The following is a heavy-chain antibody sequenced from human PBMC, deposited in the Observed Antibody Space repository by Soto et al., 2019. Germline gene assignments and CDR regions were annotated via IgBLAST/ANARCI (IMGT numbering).Heavy chain of an antibody. D-gene: IGHD6-13*01. CDR1: GGTFSSYT. CDR2: IIPILGIA. Sequence: GASVKVSCKASGGTFSSYTISWVRQAPGQGLEWMGRIIPILGIANYAQKFQGRVTITADKSTSTAYMELSSLRSEDTAVYYCARVIGPKGIAAAGSLPEIYHYYGMDVWGQGTTVTVSS. CDR3: ARVIGPKGIAAAGSLPEIYHYYGMDV. J-gene: IGHJ6*02. V-gene: IGHV1-69*02.